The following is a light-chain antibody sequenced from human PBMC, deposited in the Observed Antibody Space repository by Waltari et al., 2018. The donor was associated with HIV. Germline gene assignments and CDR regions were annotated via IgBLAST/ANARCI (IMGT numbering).Light chain of an antibody. CDR2: GAS. V-gene: IGKV3-20*01. CDR3: QQSGT. J-gene: IGKJ2*01. Sequence: EIVLTQSPVTLSLSPGERATLSCRASRSLNSRHLAWYQQKPGQTPRLLIDGASSRATGIPDRFNGSGSGTDFTLTIIRLEPDDFAMYYCQQSGTFGQGTRLEIK. CDR1: RSLNSRH.